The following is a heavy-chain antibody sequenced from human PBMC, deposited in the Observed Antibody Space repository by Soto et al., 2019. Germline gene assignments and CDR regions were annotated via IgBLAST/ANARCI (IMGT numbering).Heavy chain of an antibody. CDR3: ARELERLIDY. J-gene: IGHJ4*02. Sequence: VGSLRLSCAASGFTFSSYAMHWVRQAPGKGLEWVGVISYDGRNKYYADSVKGRFTISRDNSKNTLYLQMNSLRAEDTAVYYCARELERLIDYWGQGTLVTVSS. V-gene: IGHV3-30-3*01. CDR1: GFTFSSYA. D-gene: IGHD1-1*01. CDR2: ISYDGRNK.